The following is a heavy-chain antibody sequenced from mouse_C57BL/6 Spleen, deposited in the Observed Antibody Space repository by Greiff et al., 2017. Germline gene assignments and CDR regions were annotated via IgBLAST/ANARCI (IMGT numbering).Heavy chain of an antibody. Sequence: VQLQQSGAELVRPGASVTLSCKASGYTFTDYEMHWVKQTPVHGLEWIGAIDPETGGTAYNQKFKGKATLTADKSSSTAYMELRSLTSEDSAVYYCTRELAHFDYWGQGTTLTVSS. CDR2: IDPETGGT. J-gene: IGHJ2*01. V-gene: IGHV1-15*01. CDR3: TRELAHFDY. D-gene: IGHD4-1*01. CDR1: GYTFTDYE.